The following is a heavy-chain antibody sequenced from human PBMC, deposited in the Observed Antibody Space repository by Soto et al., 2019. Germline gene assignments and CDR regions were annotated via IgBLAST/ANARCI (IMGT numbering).Heavy chain of an antibody. D-gene: IGHD3-10*01. CDR2: IKQDGREN. CDR3: ASRAITMVRGVYYYYGMDV. J-gene: IGHJ6*02. V-gene: IGHV3-7*05. Sequence: EVQLVESGGGLVQPGGSLRLSCAASGFTFSSYWMSWVRQAPGKGLEWVANIKQDGRENYYVDSVKGRFTISRDNAKNALYLQMNSLRAEDTAVYYCASRAITMVRGVYYYYGMDVWGQGTKVTVSS. CDR1: GFTFSSYW.